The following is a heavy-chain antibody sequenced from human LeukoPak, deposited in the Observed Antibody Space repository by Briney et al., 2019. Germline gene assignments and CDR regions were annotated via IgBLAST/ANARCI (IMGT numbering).Heavy chain of an antibody. CDR3: ARRNLSSGWYRDDF. J-gene: IGHJ4*02. V-gene: IGHV4-59*01. D-gene: IGHD6-19*01. CDR1: GDSISGYY. Sequence: PSETVSLTCTVSGDSISGYYWSWIRQPPGKGLEWIGYIYDSGSTSYSPSLNSRVTISIDASKNQFSLKLSSVTAADTAVYYCARRNLSSGWYRDDFWGQGTLVTVSS. CDR2: IYDSGST.